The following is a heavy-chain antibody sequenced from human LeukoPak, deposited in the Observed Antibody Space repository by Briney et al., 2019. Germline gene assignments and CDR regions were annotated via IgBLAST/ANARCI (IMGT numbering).Heavy chain of an antibody. CDR3: ARELPQLVMDYVEY. D-gene: IGHD6-13*01. CDR1: GYTFTSYA. CDR2: INAGNGNT. Sequence: ASVKVSCKASGYTFTSYAMHWVRQAPGQRLEWMGWINAGNGNTKYSQKFQGRVTITRDTSASTAYMELSSLRSEDTAVYYCARELPQLVMDYVEYWGQGTLVTVSS. V-gene: IGHV1-3*01. J-gene: IGHJ4*02.